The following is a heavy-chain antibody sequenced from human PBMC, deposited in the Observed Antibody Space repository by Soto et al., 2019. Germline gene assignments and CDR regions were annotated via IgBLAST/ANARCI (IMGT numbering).Heavy chain of an antibody. V-gene: IGHV4-39*01. J-gene: IGHJ3*02. CDR1: GGSISSGTYY. CDR2: IYYSGST. CDR3: ARPRQDYYDSSGYYSAFDI. D-gene: IGHD3-22*01. Sequence: QLQLQESGPGLVKPSETLSLTCTVSGGSISSGTYYWGWIRQPPGKGLEWIGSIYYSGSTYYNPSLKSRVTISVDTSKNQFSLKLSSVTAADTAVYYCARPRQDYYDSSGYYSAFDIWGQGTMVTVSS.